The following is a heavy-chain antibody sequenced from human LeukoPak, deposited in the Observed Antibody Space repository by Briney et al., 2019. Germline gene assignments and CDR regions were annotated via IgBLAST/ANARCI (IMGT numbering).Heavy chain of an antibody. CDR3: ARAPAAGILFDY. V-gene: IGHV4-59*01. J-gene: IGHJ4*02. CDR1: GGSISGYY. D-gene: IGHD6-13*01. CDR2: VYYSGST. Sequence: SETLSLTCTVSGGSISGYYWTWIRQPPGKGLEWIGYVYYSGSTSYNPSLKSRLTISVDTSMNQFSLKLSSVTAADTAVYYCARAPAAGILFDYWGQGTLVTVSS.